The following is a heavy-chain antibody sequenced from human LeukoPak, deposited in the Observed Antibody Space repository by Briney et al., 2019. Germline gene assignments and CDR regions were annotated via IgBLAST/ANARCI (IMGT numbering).Heavy chain of an antibody. D-gene: IGHD2/OR15-2a*01. CDR2: ISGSGGST. V-gene: IGHV3-23*01. Sequence: GGSLRLSCAASGFIVSDKYMSWVRQAPGKGLEWVSAISGSGGSTYYADSVKGRFTISRDNSKNTLYLQMNSLRAEDTAVYYCAKDPQGIVDYWGQGTLVTVSS. CDR1: GFIVSDKY. J-gene: IGHJ4*02. CDR3: AKDPQGIVDY.